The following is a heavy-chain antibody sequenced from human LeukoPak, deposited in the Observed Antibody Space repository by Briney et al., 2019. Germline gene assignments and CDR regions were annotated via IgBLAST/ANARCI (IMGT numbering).Heavy chain of an antibody. CDR1: GGSISSYY. V-gene: IGHV4-59*12. Sequence: KPSETLPLTCTVSGGSISSYYWSWIRQPPGKGLEWIGYIYYSGSTNYNPSLKSRVTISVDTSKNQFSLKLSSVTPEDTAVYYCARVGKRMAAAGDYYFYMDVWGKGTTVTISS. CDR2: IYYSGST. CDR3: ARVGKRMAAAGDYYFYMDV. J-gene: IGHJ6*03. D-gene: IGHD6-13*01.